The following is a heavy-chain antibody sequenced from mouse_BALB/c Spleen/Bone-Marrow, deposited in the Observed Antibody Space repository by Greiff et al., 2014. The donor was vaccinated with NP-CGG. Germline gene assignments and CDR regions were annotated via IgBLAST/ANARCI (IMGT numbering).Heavy chain of an antibody. CDR3: ATYYYGSSLFAY. J-gene: IGHJ3*01. D-gene: IGHD1-1*01. V-gene: IGHV14-3*02. Sequence: EVQLQQSGAELVKPGASVKLSCTASGFNIKNTYIHWVKQRPEQGLEWIGRTDPANVNTKYDPKFQGKATITADTSSNTAYLQLSSLTSEDTAVYYCATYYYGSSLFAYWGQGTLVTVSA. CDR2: TDPANVNT. CDR1: GFNIKNTY.